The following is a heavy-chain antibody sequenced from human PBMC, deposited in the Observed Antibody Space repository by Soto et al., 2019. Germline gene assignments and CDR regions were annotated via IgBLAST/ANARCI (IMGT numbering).Heavy chain of an antibody. CDR3: TRQRVSPRYYYYGMDV. CDR2: IRSKANSYAT. Sequence: EVQLVESGGGLVQPGGSLKLSCAASGFTFSGSAMHWVRQASGKGLEWVGRIRSKANSYATAYAASVKGRFTISRDDSKNTAYLQMNSLKTEDTAVYYCTRQRVSPRYYYYGMDVWGQGTTVTVSS. CDR1: GFTFSGSA. V-gene: IGHV3-73*02. J-gene: IGHJ6*02.